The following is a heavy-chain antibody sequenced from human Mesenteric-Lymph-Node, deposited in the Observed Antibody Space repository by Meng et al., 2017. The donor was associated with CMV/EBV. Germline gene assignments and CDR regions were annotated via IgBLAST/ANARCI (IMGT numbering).Heavy chain of an antibody. CDR2: MIPILGIA. D-gene: IGHD6-13*01. CDR1: GNSFTSCH. CDR3: AKFGDGPKYSSSWTRGYYYGMDV. Sequence: SVKVSCKASGNSFTSCHSSWVRHSPGQALQWMGGMIPILGIANYAQKFQGRVTITADKSTSTAYMELSSLRSEDTAVYYCAKFGDGPKYSSSWTRGYYYGMDVWGQGTTVTVSS. V-gene: IGHV1-69*10. J-gene: IGHJ6*02.